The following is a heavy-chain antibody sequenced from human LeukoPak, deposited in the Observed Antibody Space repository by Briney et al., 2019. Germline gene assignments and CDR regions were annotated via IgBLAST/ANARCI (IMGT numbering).Heavy chain of an antibody. CDR3: ARGLASGYPPIPFDY. CDR1: GESFSGYY. D-gene: IGHD3-3*01. CDR2: IIDTGST. V-gene: IGHV4-34*12. J-gene: IGHJ4*02. Sequence: SETLSLTCAVYGESFSGYYWTWIRQPPGKGLEWIGEIIDTGSTKYNSYLKSRVTISVDTSKNEFSLNLTSVTAADTAVYYCARGLASGYPPIPFDYWGQGTLVTVSS.